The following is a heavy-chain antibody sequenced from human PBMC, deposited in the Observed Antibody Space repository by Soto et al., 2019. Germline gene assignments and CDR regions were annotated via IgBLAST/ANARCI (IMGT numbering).Heavy chain of an antibody. V-gene: IGHV4-61*01. CDR2: IYYSGST. CDR1: GGSVSSGSYY. J-gene: IGHJ4*02. Sequence: PSETLSLTCTVSGGSVSSGSYYWSWIRQPPGKGLEWIGYIYYSGSTNYNPSLKSRVTISVDTSKNQFSLKLSSVTAADTAVYYCASRGIAAAGNFDYWGQGTLVTVSS. D-gene: IGHD6-13*01. CDR3: ASRGIAAAGNFDY.